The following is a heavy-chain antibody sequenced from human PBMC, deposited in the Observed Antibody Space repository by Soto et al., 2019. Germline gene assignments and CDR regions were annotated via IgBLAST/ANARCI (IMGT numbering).Heavy chain of an antibody. CDR1: GGSISSGGYY. J-gene: IGHJ4*02. CDR3: ARDSAGGIAAAGPFDY. Sequence: TLSLTCTVSGGSISSGGYYWSWIRQHPGKGLEWIGYIYYSGSTYYNPSLKSRVTISVDASKNQFSLKLSSVTAADTAVYYCARDSAGGIAAAGPFDYWGQGTLVTVSS. V-gene: IGHV4-31*03. D-gene: IGHD6-13*01. CDR2: IYYSGST.